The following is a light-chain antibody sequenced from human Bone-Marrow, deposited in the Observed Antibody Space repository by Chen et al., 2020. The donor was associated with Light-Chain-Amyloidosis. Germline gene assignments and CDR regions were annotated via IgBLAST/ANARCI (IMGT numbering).Light chain of an antibody. CDR3: QVWDRSSDRPV. V-gene: IGLV3-21*02. CDR1: GIGSLK. Sequence: SYVLTQPPSVSVAPGQTATIPCGGTGIGSLKVHWYQQKAGQAPLLVVYDDSDRPSGIPERLSGSNSGNTATLTISRVEAGDEADYYCQVWDRSSDRPVFGGGTKLTVL. J-gene: IGLJ3*02. CDR2: DDS.